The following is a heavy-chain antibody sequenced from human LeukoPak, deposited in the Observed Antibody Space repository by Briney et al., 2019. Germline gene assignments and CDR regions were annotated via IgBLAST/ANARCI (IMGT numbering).Heavy chain of an antibody. CDR3: ARCDYSNYVGYYYYYMDV. D-gene: IGHD4-11*01. J-gene: IGHJ6*03. CDR1: GFTFSSYS. CDR2: ISSSSSYI. Sequence: PGGSLRLSCAASGFTFSSYSMNWVRQAPGKGLEWVSSISSSSSYIYYADSVKGRFTISRDNAKNSLYLQMNSLRAEDTAVYYCARCDYSNYVGYYYYYMDVWGKGTTVTVSS. V-gene: IGHV3-21*01.